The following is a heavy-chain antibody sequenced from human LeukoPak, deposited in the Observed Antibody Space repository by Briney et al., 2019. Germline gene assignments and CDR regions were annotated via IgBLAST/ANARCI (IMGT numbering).Heavy chain of an antibody. V-gene: IGHV1-2*02. J-gene: IGHJ6*02. Sequence: ASVKVSCKASGYTFTGYYMHWVRQAPGQGLEWMGWLNPNTLVTKYAQHFQGRVSMTWDTSISTGYMDLRSLTSDDTAVYYCARKDGGRDGMDVWGQGTTVTVSS. D-gene: IGHD4-23*01. CDR1: GYTFTGYY. CDR2: LNPNTLVT. CDR3: ARKDGGRDGMDV.